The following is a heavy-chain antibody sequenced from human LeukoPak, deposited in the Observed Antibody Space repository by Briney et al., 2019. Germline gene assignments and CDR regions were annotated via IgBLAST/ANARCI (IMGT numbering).Heavy chain of an antibody. CDR1: GHTFTSYD. D-gene: IGHD6-19*01. CDR3: ARAKRLVYSSGWYKEMYYFDY. Sequence: ASVKVSCKASGHTFTSYDINWVRQAPGQGLEWMGWMNPNSGNTGYAQKFQGRVTMTRNTSISTAYMELSSLRSEDTAVYYCARAKRLVYSSGWYKEMYYFDYWGQGTLVTVSS. CDR2: MNPNSGNT. J-gene: IGHJ4*02. V-gene: IGHV1-8*01.